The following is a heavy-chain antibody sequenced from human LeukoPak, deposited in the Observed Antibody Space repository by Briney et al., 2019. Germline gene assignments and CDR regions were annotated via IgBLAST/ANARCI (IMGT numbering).Heavy chain of an antibody. Sequence: SETLSLTCTVSGGSISSSSYYWGWIRQPPGKGLKWIGSIYYSGSTYYKSSLKSRVTTSVDTSKNQFSLKLSSVTAADTAVYYCARQGRRMGYDFWSGYRHFDYWGQGTLVTVSS. CDR2: IYYSGST. CDR1: GGSISSSSYY. D-gene: IGHD3-3*01. V-gene: IGHV4-39*01. CDR3: ARQGRRMGYDFWSGYRHFDY. J-gene: IGHJ4*02.